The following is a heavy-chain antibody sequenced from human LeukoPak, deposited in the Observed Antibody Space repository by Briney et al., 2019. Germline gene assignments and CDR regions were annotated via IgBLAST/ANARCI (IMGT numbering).Heavy chain of an antibody. CDR3: ARGSRRRDLLLYYYGMDV. Sequence: EASVKVSCKASGGTFSSYAISRVRQAPGQGLEWMGGIIPIFGTANYAQKFQGRVTITADESTSTAYMELSSLRSEDTAVYYCARGSRRRDLLLYYYGMDVWGQGTTVTVSS. J-gene: IGHJ6*02. D-gene: IGHD2-15*01. CDR2: IIPIFGTA. CDR1: GGTFSSYA. V-gene: IGHV1-69*01.